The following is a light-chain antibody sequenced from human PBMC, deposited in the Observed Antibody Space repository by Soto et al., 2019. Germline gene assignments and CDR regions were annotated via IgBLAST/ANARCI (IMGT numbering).Light chain of an antibody. J-gene: IGKJ2*01. CDR3: QQYGNSPYT. Sequence: IVLTQSPGTLSLSPGERATLSCRASQSVSSSYLAWSQQKPGQAPRLLIYGASSRATGIPDRFSGSGAGTDFTLTISRLEPEDFAVYYCQQYGNSPYTVGPGTKLEIK. V-gene: IGKV3-20*01. CDR2: GAS. CDR1: QSVSSSY.